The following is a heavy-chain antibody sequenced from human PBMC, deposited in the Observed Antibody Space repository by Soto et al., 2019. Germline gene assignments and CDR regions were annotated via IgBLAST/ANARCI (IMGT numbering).Heavy chain of an antibody. D-gene: IGHD3-3*01. V-gene: IGHV1-2*04. J-gene: IGHJ6*02. CDR2: INPNSGGT. Sequence: GVSVKVCCKASGYTFTGYYMHWVRHAPGQGLEWMGWINPNSGGTNYAQKFQGWVTMTRDTSISTAYMELSRLRSDDTAVYYCARDSIYYDFWSGYSYGLYGMDVWGQGTTVTVSS. CDR1: GYTFTGYY. CDR3: ARDSIYYDFWSGYSYGLYGMDV.